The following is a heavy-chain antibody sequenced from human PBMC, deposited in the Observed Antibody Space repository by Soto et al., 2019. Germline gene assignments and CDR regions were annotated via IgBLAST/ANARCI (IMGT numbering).Heavy chain of an antibody. V-gene: IGHV4-34*01. D-gene: IGHD2-15*01. CDR3: SCYARYY. J-gene: IGHJ4*02. Sequence: QVQLQQWGAGLLKPSETLSLTCAVYGGSFSDFYWSWIRQTPGKGLEWLGEIHYSGNPNYNPTLKSRITIPVDTSKKELYLKLTSVTAADTAIYYCSCYARYYWGQGTLVTVSS. CDR2: IHYSGNP. CDR1: GGSFSDFY.